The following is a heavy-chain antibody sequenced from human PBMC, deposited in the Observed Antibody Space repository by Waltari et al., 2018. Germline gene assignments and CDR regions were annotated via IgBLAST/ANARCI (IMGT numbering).Heavy chain of an antibody. V-gene: IGHV4-4*02. Sequence: QVQLQESGPGLVKPSGTLSLTCAVSGGSISSSNWWSWVRQPPGKGLEWIGEIYHSGSTNYNPSRQSRFTMTVDKSKNQCSPKLSSVTAADTSVYYCARDRGVAAGTTRLDYWGQGTLVTVSS. D-gene: IGHD6-13*01. CDR1: GGSISSSNW. CDR2: IYHSGST. CDR3: ARDRGVAAGTTRLDY. J-gene: IGHJ4*02.